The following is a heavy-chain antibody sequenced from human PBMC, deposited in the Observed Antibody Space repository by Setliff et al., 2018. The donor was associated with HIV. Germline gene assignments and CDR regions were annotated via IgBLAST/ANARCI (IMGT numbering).Heavy chain of an antibody. D-gene: IGHD1-26*01. V-gene: IGHV4-4*02. CDR1: GASISSGNW. Sequence: TSETLSLTCAVSGASISSGNWWSWVRQSPGKGLEWIGEIFHTGSTNYNPSLKSRVTISADTSNNQFSLRLTSMTAADTAVYYCAKTSVGATGLYAFDIWGQGTMVTVSS. CDR3: AKTSVGATGLYAFDI. J-gene: IGHJ3*02. CDR2: IFHTGST.